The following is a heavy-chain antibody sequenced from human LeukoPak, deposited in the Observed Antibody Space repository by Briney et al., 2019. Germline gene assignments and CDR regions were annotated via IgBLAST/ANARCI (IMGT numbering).Heavy chain of an antibody. CDR3: VRDHCGANCYSPEDAYDL. V-gene: IGHV3-11*01. CDR2: ISRNGNTI. Sequence: GGSLRLSCEASEFTFSDYYMSWIRQAPGKGLEWLAYISRNGNTIYYADSVKGRFTISRDYAKNSLFLQMNSLRLEDTGFYYCVRDHCGANCYSPEDAYDLWGHGTVVTVSS. CDR1: EFTFSDYY. J-gene: IGHJ3*01. D-gene: IGHD2-21*02.